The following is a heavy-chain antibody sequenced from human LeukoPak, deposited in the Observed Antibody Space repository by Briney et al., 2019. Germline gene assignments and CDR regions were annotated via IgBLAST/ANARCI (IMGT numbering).Heavy chain of an antibody. CDR3: ATSAIPTVIGAFDI. J-gene: IGHJ3*02. Sequence: ASVKVSCKASGYTFTSYDINCVRQATGQGLEWMGWMNPNSGNTGYAQKFQGRVTMTRNTSISTAYMELSSLRSEDTAVYYCATSAIPTVIGAFDIWGQGTMVTVSS. V-gene: IGHV1-8*01. D-gene: IGHD4-17*01. CDR2: MNPNSGNT. CDR1: GYTFTSYD.